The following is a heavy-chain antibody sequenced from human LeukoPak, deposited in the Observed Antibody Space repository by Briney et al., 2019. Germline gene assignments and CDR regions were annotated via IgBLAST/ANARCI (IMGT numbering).Heavy chain of an antibody. Sequence: ASVKVSCKASGYTFTSSGISWVRQAPGQGLEWMGWISAYNGNTNYAQKLQGRVTMTTDTSTSTAYMELRSLRSDDTAVYYCARYRIAALGDLNFDYWGQGTLVTVSS. CDR3: ARYRIAALGDLNFDY. D-gene: IGHD6-6*01. CDR1: GYTFTSSG. CDR2: ISAYNGNT. J-gene: IGHJ4*02. V-gene: IGHV1-18*01.